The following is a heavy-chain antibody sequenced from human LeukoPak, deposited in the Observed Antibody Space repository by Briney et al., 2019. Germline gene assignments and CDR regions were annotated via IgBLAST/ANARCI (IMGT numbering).Heavy chain of an antibody. CDR3: ARHFGVGATFRLRPNWFDP. Sequence: KASETLSLTCTVSGGSISSSSYYWGWIRQPPGKGLEWIGSIYYSGSTYYNPSLKSRVTISVDTSKNQFSLKLSSVTAADTAVYYCARHFGVGATFRLRPNWFDPWGQGTLVTVSS. D-gene: IGHD1-26*01. CDR1: GGSISSSSYY. J-gene: IGHJ5*02. V-gene: IGHV4-39*01. CDR2: IYYSGST.